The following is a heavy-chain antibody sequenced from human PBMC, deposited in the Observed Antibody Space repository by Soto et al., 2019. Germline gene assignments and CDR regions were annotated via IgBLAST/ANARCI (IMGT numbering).Heavy chain of an antibody. CDR1: GFTFSSYA. V-gene: IGHV3-23*01. CDR2: LSGGGGTT. D-gene: IGHD5-12*01. CDR3: EIGYRSVYGTFGS. Sequence: EVQLLESGGGLVQPGGSLRLSCAASGFTFSSYAMSWVRQAPGKGLEWVSALSGGGGTTYYADSVKGRFTITRDNSKNTLYFYMNSVRAEHTALYYCEIGYRSVYGTFGSSGQGNLGTVFS. J-gene: IGHJ4*02.